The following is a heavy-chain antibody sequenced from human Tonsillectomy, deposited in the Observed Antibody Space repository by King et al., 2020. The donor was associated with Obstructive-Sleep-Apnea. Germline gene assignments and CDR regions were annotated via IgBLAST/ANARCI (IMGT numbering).Heavy chain of an antibody. D-gene: IGHD5-18*01. J-gene: IGHJ4*02. V-gene: IGHV3-73*01. Sequence: LVEAGGGLVQPGGSLKLSCAASGFTFSCSAMHWVRKASGKGLEWVGRIRSKANSYATAYAASWKGRFTISRDDSKNTAYLQVNSLKTEDTAVYYCTRRDSYADYWGQGTLVTVSS. CDR3: TRRDSYADY. CDR1: GFTFSCSA. CDR2: IRSKANSYAT.